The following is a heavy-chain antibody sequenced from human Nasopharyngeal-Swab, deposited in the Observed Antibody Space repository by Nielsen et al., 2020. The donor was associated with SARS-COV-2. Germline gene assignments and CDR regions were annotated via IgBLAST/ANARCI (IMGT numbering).Heavy chain of an antibody. D-gene: IGHD7-27*01. J-gene: IGHJ6*03. CDR2: INHSGST. CDR3: ARGLSGIVPSPILGLGPYYYYYYMDV. CDR1: GGSFSADY. V-gene: IGHV4-34*01. Sequence: SETLSLTCAVSGGSFSADYWGWIRQPPGRGLEWIGEINHSGSTNYNPSLKSRVTISVDPSKNQFSLRLGSVAAADTAVYYCARGLSGIVPSPILGLGPYYYYYYMDVWGKGTTVTVSS.